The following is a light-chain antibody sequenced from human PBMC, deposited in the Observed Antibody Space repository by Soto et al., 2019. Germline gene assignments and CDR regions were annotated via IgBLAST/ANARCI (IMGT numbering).Light chain of an antibody. V-gene: IGLV1-47*01. Sequence: QSVLPQPPSASGTPGQMVTISCSTSNSRSGSNYVYWYQQLPGAAPKLLIYRNDQRPSGVPDRFSGSKSGTSASLAISGLRSEDEGDYFCAKWDDSLRVYVFGSGTKLTVL. CDR1: NSRSGSNY. J-gene: IGLJ1*01. CDR3: AKWDDSLRVYV. CDR2: RND.